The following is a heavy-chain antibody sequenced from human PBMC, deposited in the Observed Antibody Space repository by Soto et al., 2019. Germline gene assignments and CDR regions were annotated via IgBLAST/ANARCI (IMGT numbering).Heavy chain of an antibody. Sequence: KPSETLSLTCTVSGGSISSGGYYWSWIRQHPGKGLEWIGYIYYSGSTYYNPSLKSRVTISVDTSKNQFSLKLSSVTAADTAVYYCARESPYCGGDCYSWFDPWGQGTLVTVSS. V-gene: IGHV4-31*03. J-gene: IGHJ5*02. D-gene: IGHD2-21*02. CDR3: ARESPYCGGDCYSWFDP. CDR1: GGSISSGGYY. CDR2: IYYSGST.